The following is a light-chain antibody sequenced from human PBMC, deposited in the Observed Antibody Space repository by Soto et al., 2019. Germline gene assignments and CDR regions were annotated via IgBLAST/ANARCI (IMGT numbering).Light chain of an antibody. J-gene: IGKJ4*01. CDR2: WAS. CDR3: QQYDRTPLT. V-gene: IGKV4-1*01. CDR1: QNLLYSSNNKNY. Sequence: DIVMTQSPDSLAVSLGERATINCKSSQNLLYSSNNKNYLAWYQQKPGQPPKLLIYWASTRESGVPDRFSGSGSGTDFTLTISSLQAEDVAAYYCQQYDRTPLTFGGGTKVEIK.